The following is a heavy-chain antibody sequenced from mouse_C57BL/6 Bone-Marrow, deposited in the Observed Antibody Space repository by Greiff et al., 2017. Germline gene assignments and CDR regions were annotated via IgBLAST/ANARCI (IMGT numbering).Heavy chain of an antibody. V-gene: IGHV5-12*01. CDR1: GFTFSDYY. J-gene: IGHJ2*01. CDR2: ISNGGGST. D-gene: IGHD1-1*01. Sequence: EVQGVESGGGLVQPGGSLKLSCAASGFTFSDYYMYWVRQTPEKRLEWVAYISNGGGSTYYPDTVKGRITISSDNAKNTLYLQMSRLKSEDTARYYCAREYYCSSDYWGQGTTLTVSS. CDR3: AREYYCSSDY.